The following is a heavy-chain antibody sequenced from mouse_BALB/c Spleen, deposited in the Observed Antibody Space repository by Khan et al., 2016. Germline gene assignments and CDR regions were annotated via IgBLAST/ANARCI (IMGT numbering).Heavy chain of an antibody. J-gene: IGHJ3*01. Sequence: VQLQESGPELVKPGASVRISCKASGYTFTSYYIHWVKQRPGQGLEWIGWIYPGNVNTKYNEKFKGKATLTADKSSSTAYMQRSSLTSEDSADYFCARNYYRYDEGLAYWGQGTLVTVSA. V-gene: IGHV1S56*01. D-gene: IGHD2-14*01. CDR2: IYPGNVNT. CDR1: GYTFTSYY. CDR3: ARNYYRYDEGLAY.